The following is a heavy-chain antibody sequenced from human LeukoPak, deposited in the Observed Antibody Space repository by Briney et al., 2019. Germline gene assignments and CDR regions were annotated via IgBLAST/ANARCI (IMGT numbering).Heavy chain of an antibody. J-gene: IGHJ6*03. CDR2: ISWNSGSI. CDR1: GFTFDDYA. Sequence: PGGSLRLSCAASGFTFDDYAMHWVRQAPGKGLEWVSGISWNSGSIGYADSVKGRFTISRDNAKNSLYLQMNSLRAEDTAVYYCAKAYYMDVWGKGTTVTVSS. V-gene: IGHV3-9*01. CDR3: AKAYYMDV.